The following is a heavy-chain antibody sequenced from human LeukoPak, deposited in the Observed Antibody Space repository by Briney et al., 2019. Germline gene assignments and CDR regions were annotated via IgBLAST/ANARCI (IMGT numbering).Heavy chain of an antibody. V-gene: IGHV4-34*01. D-gene: IGHD2-8*01. CDR2: INHSGST. Sequence: PSETLSLTCAVYGGSFSGYYWSWIRQPPGKGLEWIGEINHSGSTNYNPSLKSRVTISVGTSKNQFSLKLSSVTAADTAVYYCARGSSIVLMVYARRTNWFDPWGQGTLVTVSS. CDR1: GGSFSGYY. J-gene: IGHJ5*02. CDR3: ARGSSIVLMVYARRTNWFDP.